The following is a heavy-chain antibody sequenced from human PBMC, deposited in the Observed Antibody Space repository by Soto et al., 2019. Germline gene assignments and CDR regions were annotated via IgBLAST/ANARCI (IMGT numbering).Heavy chain of an antibody. CDR3: ARDPQGDLGYAFDI. CDR1: GYTFTSYA. J-gene: IGHJ3*02. Sequence: ASVKVSCKASGYTFTSYAMHWVRQAPGQRLEWMGWINAGNGNTKYSQKFQGRVTITRDTSASTAYMELSSLRSEDTAVYYCARDPQGDLGYAFDIWGQGTMVTVSS. CDR2: INAGNGNT. D-gene: IGHD3-16*01. V-gene: IGHV1-3*01.